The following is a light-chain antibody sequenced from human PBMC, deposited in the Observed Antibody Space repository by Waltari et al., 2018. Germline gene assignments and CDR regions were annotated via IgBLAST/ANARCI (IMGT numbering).Light chain of an antibody. CDR2: WAS. Sequence: DIVMTQSPDSLAVSLGERATIHFKPSQSVLYSPNNQNYLTWFQQKPGQPPKLLIYWASTRESGVPDRFSGSGSGTDFTLTISRMQAEDVAVYYCQQYYILPYTFGQGTKLEIK. V-gene: IGKV4-1*01. CDR3: QQYYILPYT. CDR1: QSVLYSPNNQNY. J-gene: IGKJ2*01.